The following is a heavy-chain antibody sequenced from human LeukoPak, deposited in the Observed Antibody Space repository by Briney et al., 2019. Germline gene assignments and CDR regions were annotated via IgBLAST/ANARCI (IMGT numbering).Heavy chain of an antibody. CDR2: IHYSGNT. CDR3: ARVEVDGIDL. J-gene: IGHJ5*02. V-gene: IGHV4-59*01. D-gene: IGHD5-24*01. CDR1: GDSITSYY. Sequence: SETLSLTCSVSGDSITSYYWSWIRQPPGKGLEWIGYIHYSGNTNYNPSLKSRVTISVDTSKNQFSLKLSSVTAADTAVYYCARVEVDGIDLWGQGTLVTVSS.